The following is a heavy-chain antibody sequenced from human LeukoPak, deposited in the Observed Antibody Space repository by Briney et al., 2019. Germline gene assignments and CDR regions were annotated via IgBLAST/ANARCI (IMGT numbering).Heavy chain of an antibody. D-gene: IGHD3/OR15-3a*01. CDR3: ARDLDFSQNWFDP. V-gene: IGHV4-38-2*02. CDR2: IYHSGST. CDR1: GYSISSGYY. Sequence: SETLSLTCTVFGYSISSGYYWGWIRQPPGKGLEWIGSIYHSGSTYYNPSLKSRVTISVDTSKNQFSLKLSSVTAADTAVYYCARDLDFSQNWFDPWGQGTLVTVSS. J-gene: IGHJ5*02.